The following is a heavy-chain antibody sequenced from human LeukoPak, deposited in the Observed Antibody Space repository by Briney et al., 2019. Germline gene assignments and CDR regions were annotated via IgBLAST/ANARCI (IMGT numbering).Heavy chain of an antibody. CDR1: GGSISSGGYY. Sequence: SQTLSLTCTVSGGSISSGGYYWSWIRQHPGKGLEWIGYIYYSGSTYYNPSLKSRVTISVDTSKNQFSLELSSVTAADTAVYYCARVTHSYGSGYYPYWGQGTLVTVSS. J-gene: IGHJ4*02. D-gene: IGHD3-10*01. V-gene: IGHV4-31*03. CDR2: IYYSGST. CDR3: ARVTHSYGSGYYPY.